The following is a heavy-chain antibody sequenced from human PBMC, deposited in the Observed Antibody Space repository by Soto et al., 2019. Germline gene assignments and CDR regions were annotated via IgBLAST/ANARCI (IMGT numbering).Heavy chain of an antibody. J-gene: IGHJ5*02. D-gene: IGHD3-10*01. Sequence: QITLKESGPTLVKPTQTLTLTCTFSGFSLSTSGVGVGWIRQPPGKALEWLALIYWDDDKRYSPSLKSRLTNTKDTPKNQVALTMTKMAPVNTAPFYCAHRPGVHGSYHGDGFAPWGQGPLVTVPS. V-gene: IGHV2-5*02. CDR1: GFSLSTSGVG. CDR2: IYWDDDK. CDR3: AHRPGVHGSYHGDGFAP.